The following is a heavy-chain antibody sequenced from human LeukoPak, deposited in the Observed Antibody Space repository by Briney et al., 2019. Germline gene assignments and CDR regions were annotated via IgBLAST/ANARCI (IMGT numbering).Heavy chain of an antibody. CDR2: IIGSGGST. CDR3: AKDRYSYDPFDAFDI. Sequence: GESLILSCAASGFTFSSYAMSWVRQAPGKGLEWVSAIIGSGGSTYYADSVKGRFTISRDNSKNTLYLQMNSLRAEDTAVYYCAKDRYSYDPFDAFDIWGQGTMVTVSS. CDR1: GFTFSSYA. J-gene: IGHJ3*02. D-gene: IGHD5-18*01. V-gene: IGHV3-23*01.